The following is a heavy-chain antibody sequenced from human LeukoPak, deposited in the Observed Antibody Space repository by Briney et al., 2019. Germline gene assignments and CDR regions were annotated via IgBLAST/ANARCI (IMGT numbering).Heavy chain of an antibody. V-gene: IGHV1-24*01. CDR2: FDPEDSET. CDR3: ARVWGNYGGNPDY. CDR1: GYTLTELS. J-gene: IGHJ4*02. Sequence: GASVKVSCKVSGYTLTELSMHWVRQAPGKGLEWMGGFDPEDSETIYAQKFQGRVTMTRDTSTSTVYMELSSLRSEDTAVYNCARVWGNYGGNPDYWGQGTLVTVSS. D-gene: IGHD4-23*01.